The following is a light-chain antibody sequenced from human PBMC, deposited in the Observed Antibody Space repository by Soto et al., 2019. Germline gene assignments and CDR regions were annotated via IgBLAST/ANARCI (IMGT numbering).Light chain of an antibody. J-gene: IGKJ5*01. V-gene: IGKV3-11*01. Sequence: DIVLTQSPATLSLSPGKRATLSCRASQSVSSYLAWFQQNPGQAPRLLFYDASNRATGIPARFSGSGSGTDFTLTISSLEPEEFAVYYCQQRSNWPSTFGQGTLMEIK. CDR1: QSVSSY. CDR2: DAS. CDR3: QQRSNWPST.